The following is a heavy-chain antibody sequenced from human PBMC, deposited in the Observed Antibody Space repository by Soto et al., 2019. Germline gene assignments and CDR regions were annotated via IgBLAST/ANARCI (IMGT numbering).Heavy chain of an antibody. J-gene: IGHJ6*02. CDR2: IIPIFGTA. V-gene: IGHV1-69*01. CDR3: ARGKLAVAGRNYYGMDV. D-gene: IGHD6-19*01. CDR1: GGTFSSYA. Sequence: QVQLVQSGAEEKKPGASVKVSCKASGGTFSSYAISWVRQAPGQGLEWMGGIIPIFGTANYAQKFQGRVTITADESTSTAYMELSSLRCEDTAVYYCARGKLAVAGRNYYGMDVWGQGTTVTVSS.